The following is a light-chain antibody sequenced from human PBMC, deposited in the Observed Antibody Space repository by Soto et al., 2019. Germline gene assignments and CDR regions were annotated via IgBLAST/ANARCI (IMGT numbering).Light chain of an antibody. CDR1: QSVSSSY. Sequence: EIVLTQSPGTLSLSPGERATLSCRASQSVSSSYLAWYQQKPGQAPRLLIYDASNRATGIPARISGSGSGTDFTLTISSLEPEDFAVYYCQQRSNWPLTFGGGTKVDIK. CDR2: DAS. CDR3: QQRSNWPLT. V-gene: IGKV3D-20*02. J-gene: IGKJ4*01.